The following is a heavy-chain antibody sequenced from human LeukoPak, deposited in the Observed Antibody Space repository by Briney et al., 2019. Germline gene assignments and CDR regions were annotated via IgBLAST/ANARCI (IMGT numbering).Heavy chain of an antibody. CDR2: VKQDGSDK. Sequence: PGGSLRLSCAASGFTFSNYWMSWVRQVPGKGLEWVANVKQDGSDKYYVDSVKGRFTISRDSAKNSLYLQMNSLRAEDTAVYYCARDPVAGKFDYWGQGTLVTVSS. J-gene: IGHJ4*02. CDR1: GFTFSNYW. V-gene: IGHV3-7*04. CDR3: ARDPVAGKFDY. D-gene: IGHD6-19*01.